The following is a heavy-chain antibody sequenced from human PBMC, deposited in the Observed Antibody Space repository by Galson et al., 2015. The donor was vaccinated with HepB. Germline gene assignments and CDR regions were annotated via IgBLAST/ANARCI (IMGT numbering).Heavy chain of an antibody. D-gene: IGHD2-21*02. CDR3: ARGRPLGGGDHDYYFDY. CDR1: GFTFSSYA. CDR2: ISYDGSNK. V-gene: IGHV3-30-3*01. Sequence: SLRLSCAASGFTFSSYAMHWVRQAPGKGLEWVAVISYDGSNKYYADSVKGRFTISRDNSKNTLYLQMNSLRAEDTAVYYCARGRPLGGGDHDYYFDYWGQGTLVTVSS. J-gene: IGHJ4*02.